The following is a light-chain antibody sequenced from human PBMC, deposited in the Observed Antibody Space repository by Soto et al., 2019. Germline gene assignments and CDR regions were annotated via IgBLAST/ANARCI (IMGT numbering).Light chain of an antibody. CDR3: QTWGTGIVV. J-gene: IGLJ2*01. Sequence: QSVLTQSPSASASLGASVKLTCTLSSGHSSYAIAWHQQQPEKGPRYLMKFNSDGSHIKGDGIPDRFSGSRSGAERYLTISSLQSEDEADYYCQTWGTGIVVFGGGTKLTVL. CDR2: FNSDGSH. CDR1: SGHSSYA. V-gene: IGLV4-69*01.